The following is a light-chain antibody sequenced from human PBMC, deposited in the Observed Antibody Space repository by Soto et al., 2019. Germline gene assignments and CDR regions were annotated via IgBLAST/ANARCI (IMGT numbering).Light chain of an antibody. J-gene: IGKJ5*01. CDR2: DIS. CDR3: QQRSHWPPVT. CDR1: QSVSTR. Sequence: EIVLTQSPATLSLSPGEGATLSCRASQSVSTRLAWYQQKPGQAPRLLIYDISTRAHGIPARFSGSGSATDFTLTISSLEPDDFAIYHCQQRSHWPPVTFGQGTRLEI. V-gene: IGKV3-11*01.